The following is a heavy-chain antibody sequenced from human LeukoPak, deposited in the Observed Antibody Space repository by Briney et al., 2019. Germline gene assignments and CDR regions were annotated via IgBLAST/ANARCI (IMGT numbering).Heavy chain of an antibody. V-gene: IGHV4-31*03. CDR3: ARAMGHSSGWYGGEERDPTEGDPIDY. CDR1: GGSISSGGYY. D-gene: IGHD6-19*01. J-gene: IGHJ4*02. CDR2: IYYSGST. Sequence: PSETLSLTCTVSGGSISSGGYYWSWIRQHPGKGLEWIGYIYYSGSTYYNPSLKSRVTISVDTSKNQFSLKLSSVTAADTAVYYCARAMGHSSGWYGGEERDPTEGDPIDYWGQGTLVTVSS.